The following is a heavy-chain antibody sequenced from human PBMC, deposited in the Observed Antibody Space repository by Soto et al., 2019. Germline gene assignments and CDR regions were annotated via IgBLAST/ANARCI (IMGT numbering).Heavy chain of an antibody. CDR3: ARDGVGATTFYGYFDY. CDR1: GFRFSGFG. D-gene: IGHD1-26*01. V-gene: IGHV3-30*02. Sequence: GGSLRLSCAASGFRFSGFGMHWVRQAPGKGLEWVAILRYDGSNKYYADSVKGRFTISRDNSQNTLYLQMDSLRVEDTAVYYCARDGVGATTFYGYFDYWGQGILVTVS. J-gene: IGHJ4*02. CDR2: LRYDGSNK.